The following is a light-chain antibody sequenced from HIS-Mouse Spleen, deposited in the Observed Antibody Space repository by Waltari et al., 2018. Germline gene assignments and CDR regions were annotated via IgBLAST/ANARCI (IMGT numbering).Light chain of an antibody. J-gene: IGLJ2*01. CDR1: NIGSKS. V-gene: IGLV3-21*03. Sequence: SYVLTQPPSVSVAPGKTARITFGGNNIGSKSVHGYQQKPGQAPVLVVYDDSDRPSGIPERFYGSNSGNTATLTISRVEAGDEADYYCQVWDSSSDHVVFGGGTKLTVL. CDR3: QVWDSSSDHVV. CDR2: DDS.